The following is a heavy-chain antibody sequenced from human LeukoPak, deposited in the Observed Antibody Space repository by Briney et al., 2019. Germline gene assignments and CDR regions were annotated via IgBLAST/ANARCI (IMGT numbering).Heavy chain of an antibody. D-gene: IGHD6-19*01. J-gene: IGHJ6*03. CDR2: IKQDGSEK. V-gene: IGHV3-7*03. CDR3: ARVCNSSGWYGDYYYYYMDV. CDR1: GFTFSSYW. Sequence: GGSLRLSCAASGFTFSSYWMSWVRQAPGKGLEWVANIKQDGSEKYYVDSVKGRFTISRDNAKNSLYLQMNSLRAEDTAVYYCARVCNSSGWYGDYYYYYMDVWGKGTTVTVSS.